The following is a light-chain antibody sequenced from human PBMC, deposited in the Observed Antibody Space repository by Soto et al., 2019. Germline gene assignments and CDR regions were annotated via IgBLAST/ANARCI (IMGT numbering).Light chain of an antibody. J-gene: IGKJ5*01. CDR1: QTIDTN. V-gene: IGKV3-20*01. CDR3: QQYGSSIT. Sequence: EIVMTQSPGTLSVSPGERATLSCRASQTIDTNLAWYQQKPSQAPRLLIYGTSSRATGIPDRFSGSGSGTDFTLTISRLEPEDFAVFYCQQYGSSITFGQGTRLEIK. CDR2: GTS.